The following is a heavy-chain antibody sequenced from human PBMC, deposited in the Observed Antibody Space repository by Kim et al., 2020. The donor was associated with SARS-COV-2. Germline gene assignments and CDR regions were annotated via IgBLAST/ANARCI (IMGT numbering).Heavy chain of an antibody. Sequence: GGSLRLSCAASGFTFSSYAMHWVRQAPGKGLELVAVISYDGSNKYYADSVKGRFTISRDNSKNTLYLQMNSLRAEDTAVYYCARDPTIWFGELGSHFDYWGQGTLVTVSS. CDR3: ARDPTIWFGELGSHFDY. V-gene: IGHV3-30*04. J-gene: IGHJ4*02. CDR2: ISYDGSNK. D-gene: IGHD3-10*01. CDR1: GFTFSSYA.